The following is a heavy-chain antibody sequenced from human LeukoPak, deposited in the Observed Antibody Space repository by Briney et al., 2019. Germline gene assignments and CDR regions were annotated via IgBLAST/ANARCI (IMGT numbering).Heavy chain of an antibody. Sequence: ASVKVSCKASGYTFTNYYMHWVRQAPGQGLEWMGIIDPSGGSTTYAQKFQGRVTMTRDTSTSTVYMELSSLRSEDTAVYYCARVQVRTFDYWGQGTLVTVSS. J-gene: IGHJ4*02. CDR2: IDPSGGST. CDR3: ARVQVRTFDY. CDR1: GYTFTNYY. D-gene: IGHD4-11*01. V-gene: IGHV1-46*01.